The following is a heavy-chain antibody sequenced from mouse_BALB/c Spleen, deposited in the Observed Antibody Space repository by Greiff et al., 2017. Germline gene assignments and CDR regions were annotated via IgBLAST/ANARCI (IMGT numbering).Heavy chain of an antibody. J-gene: IGHJ3*01. Sequence: EVKLMESGGGLVKPGGSLKLSCAASGFAFSSYDMSWVRQTPEKRLEWVAYISSGGGSTYYPDTVKGRFTISRDNAKNTLYLQMSSLKSEDTAMYYCASFYYGSSFAYWGQGTLVTVSA. D-gene: IGHD1-1*01. CDR2: ISSGGGST. CDR3: ASFYYGSSFAY. V-gene: IGHV5-12-1*01. CDR1: GFAFSSYD.